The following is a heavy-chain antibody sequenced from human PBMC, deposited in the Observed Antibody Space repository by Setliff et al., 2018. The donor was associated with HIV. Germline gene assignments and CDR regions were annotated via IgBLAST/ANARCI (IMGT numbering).Heavy chain of an antibody. Sequence: PAETLSLTCSASGDSISDTTYYWGWIRQRPGKGLEWIGNIYHSGSTLYKPSLKSRVTMSVDTSKNQFSLKLNSVTAADTAVYHCARLSSYRSSSYYFDYWGQGALVTVSS. J-gene: IGHJ4*02. CDR1: GDSISDTTYY. V-gene: IGHV4-39*01. CDR2: IYHSGST. D-gene: IGHD6-6*01. CDR3: ARLSSYRSSSYYFDY.